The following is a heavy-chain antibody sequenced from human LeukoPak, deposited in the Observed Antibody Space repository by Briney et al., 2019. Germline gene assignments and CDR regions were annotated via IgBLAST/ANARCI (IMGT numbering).Heavy chain of an antibody. CDR1: GYSISSGYY. CDR3: ARGGTMVRGVIRDYYYYYMDV. CDR2: IYHSGST. D-gene: IGHD3-10*01. J-gene: IGHJ6*03. Sequence: PSETLSLTCAVSGYSISSGYYWGWIRPPPGKGLEWIGSIYHSGSTYYNPSLKSRVTISVDTSKNQFSLKLSSVTAADTAVYYCARGGTMVRGVIRDYYYYYMDVWGKGTTVTVSS. V-gene: IGHV4-38-2*01.